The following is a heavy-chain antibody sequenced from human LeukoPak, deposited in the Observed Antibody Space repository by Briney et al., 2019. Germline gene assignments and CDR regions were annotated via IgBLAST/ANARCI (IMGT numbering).Heavy chain of an antibody. CDR3: AREVATGTGAYNY. Sequence: GGSLRLSCAASEFTFSSYWMSRVRQAPGKGLEWVANIKQDGSEKYYVDSVKGRFTISRDNAKNSLYLQMNSLRAEDTAVYYCAREVATGTGAYNYWGQGTLVTVSS. CDR2: IKQDGSEK. CDR1: EFTFSSYW. D-gene: IGHD6-13*01. V-gene: IGHV3-7*01. J-gene: IGHJ4*02.